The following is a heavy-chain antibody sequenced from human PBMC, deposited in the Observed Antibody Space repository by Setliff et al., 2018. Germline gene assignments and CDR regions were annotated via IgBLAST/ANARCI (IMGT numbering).Heavy chain of an antibody. CDR1: GFTFSRYW. V-gene: IGHV3-33*07. CDR3: ARDGGEY. D-gene: IGHD3-16*01. CDR2: IWNDGSNK. Sequence: PGGSLRLSCVASGFTFSRYWMSWVRQAPGRGLEWVALIWNDGSNKFYGDSVRGRFTISRDNSKSTLYLQMNSLRAEDTAVYYCARDGGEYWGQGTLVTVSS. J-gene: IGHJ4*02.